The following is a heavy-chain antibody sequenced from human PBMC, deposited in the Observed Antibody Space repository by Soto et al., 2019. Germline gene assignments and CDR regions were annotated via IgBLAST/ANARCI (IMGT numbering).Heavy chain of an antibody. CDR1: GGSISSGGYY. CDR2: IYYSGST. V-gene: IGHV4-31*03. J-gene: IGHJ5*02. D-gene: IGHD6-13*01. Sequence: QVQLQESGPGLVKPSQTLSLTCTVSGGSISSGGYYWSWIRQHPGKGLEWIGYIYYSGSTYYNPSLKSRVTISVDTSKNHFSLKLSSVTAADTAVYYCARDKKGIAAAENWFDPWGQGTLVTVSS. CDR3: ARDKKGIAAAENWFDP.